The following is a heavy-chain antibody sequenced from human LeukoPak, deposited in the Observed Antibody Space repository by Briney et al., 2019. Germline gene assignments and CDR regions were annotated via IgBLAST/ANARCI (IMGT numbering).Heavy chain of an antibody. CDR3: AKNPYEYYFDY. J-gene: IGHJ4*02. CDR2: INPSSGDT. V-gene: IGHV1-2*02. Sequence: ASVKVSCKDSGYTFTGYYMLWVRQAPGQGLEWMGWINPSSGDTNYAQKFQGRVTMTRDTSISTAYMERSRLTSYDTAVYYCAKNPYEYYFDYWGQGTLVSVPS. D-gene: IGHD5-12*01. CDR1: GYTFTGYY.